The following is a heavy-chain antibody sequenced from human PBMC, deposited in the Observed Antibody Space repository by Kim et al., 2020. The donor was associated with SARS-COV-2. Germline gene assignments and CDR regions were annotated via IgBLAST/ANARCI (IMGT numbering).Heavy chain of an antibody. D-gene: IGHD1-26*01. V-gene: IGHV1-46*01. CDR3: AREIRGSCYFDD. Sequence: YEQKFQDRVTMTRVKSTSTVYMELGSLTSEDTAVYYCAREIRGSCYFDDWGQGTLVTVPS. J-gene: IGHJ4*02.